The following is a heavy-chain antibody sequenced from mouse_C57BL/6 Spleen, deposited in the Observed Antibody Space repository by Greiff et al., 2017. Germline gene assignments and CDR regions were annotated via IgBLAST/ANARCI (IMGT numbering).Heavy chain of an antibody. D-gene: IGHD1-1*01. CDR3: ARNTVVPLLDD. Sequence: QVQLQQPGAELVKPGASVKLSCKASGYTFTSYWMHWVKQRPGQGLEWIGMIHPNSGSTNYNEKFKSKATLTVDKSSSTAYMQLSSLTSEDSAVYYCARNTVVPLLDDWGQGTTLTVSS. CDR1: GYTFTSYW. V-gene: IGHV1-64*01. J-gene: IGHJ2*01. CDR2: IHPNSGST.